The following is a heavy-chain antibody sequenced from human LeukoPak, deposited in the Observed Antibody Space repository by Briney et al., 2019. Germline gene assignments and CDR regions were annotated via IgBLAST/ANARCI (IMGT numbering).Heavy chain of an antibody. CDR1: GFTSTNYS. Sequence: GGSLRLSCAASGFTSTNYSMNWVRQTPGKGLEWVSSISSSSTYKYYADSVKGRFTISRDNARNSLYLQMNSLRVDDTAVYYCYPHYYGSGNLNWFDPWGQGTLVTVSS. D-gene: IGHD3-10*01. CDR3: YPHYYGSGNLNWFDP. J-gene: IGHJ5*02. CDR2: ISSSSTYK. V-gene: IGHV3-21*01.